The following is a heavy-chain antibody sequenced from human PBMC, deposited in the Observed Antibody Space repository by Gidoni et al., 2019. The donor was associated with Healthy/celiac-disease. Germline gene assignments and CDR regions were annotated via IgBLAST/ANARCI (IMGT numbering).Heavy chain of an antibody. D-gene: IGHD2-2*01. Sequence: QVQLQQWGAGLLKPSETLSLTGAVYGGSFRGYYWSWIRQPPGNGLEWIGEINHSGSTNYNPSLKSRVTISVDTSKNQFSLKLSSVTAADTAVYYCARGRTVVPAAKFRSSSKVFDPWGQGTLVTVSS. CDR3: ARGRTVVPAAKFRSSSKVFDP. CDR2: INHSGST. CDR1: GGSFRGYY. J-gene: IGHJ5*02. V-gene: IGHV4-34*01.